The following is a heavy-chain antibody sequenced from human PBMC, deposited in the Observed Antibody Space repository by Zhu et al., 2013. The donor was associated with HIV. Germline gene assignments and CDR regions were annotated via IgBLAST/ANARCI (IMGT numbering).Heavy chain of an antibody. CDR3: ARGRMEQQGWSAFDI. CDR1: GYPFSDYD. CDR2: LNPKTGNT. V-gene: IGHV1-8*03. Sequence: QLQLVQSGGEVKKPGASVRVSCQASGYPFSDYDINWVRQAAGQGLEWMGWLNPKTGNTGYAQKFQGRVTITADKSTSTAYMELSSLRSEDTAVYYCARGRMEQQGWSAFDIVGPKGQWSPSLQ. J-gene: IGHJ3*02. D-gene: IGHD6-13*01.